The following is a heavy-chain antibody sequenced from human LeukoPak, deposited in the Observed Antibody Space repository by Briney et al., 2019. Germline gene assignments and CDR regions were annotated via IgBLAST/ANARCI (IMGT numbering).Heavy chain of an antibody. CDR3: AREVSDYFDY. D-gene: IGHD3-10*01. Sequence: GGSLRLSCAASGFTFSSYWMHWVRQAPGKGLAWVSRINSDGSSTSYADSVKGRFTISRDNAKNTLYLQMNSLRAEDTAVYYCAREVSDYFDYWGPGTLVTVSS. J-gene: IGHJ4*02. CDR1: GFTFSSYW. V-gene: IGHV3-74*01. CDR2: INSDGSST.